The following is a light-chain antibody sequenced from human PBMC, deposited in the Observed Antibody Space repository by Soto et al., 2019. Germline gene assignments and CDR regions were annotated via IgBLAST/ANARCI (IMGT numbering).Light chain of an antibody. CDR2: DVN. V-gene: IGLV2-14*01. J-gene: IGLJ1*01. CDR1: SSVVGGYNY. Sequence: QSVLTQPASVSGSPGQSITISCTGTSSVVGGYNYVSWYQQHPGKAPKLILYDVNNRPSGVSDRFSGFKSGNTASLTISGLQVEDEADYYCSSYTSSTTDVFGTGTKVTVL. CDR3: SSYTSSTTDV.